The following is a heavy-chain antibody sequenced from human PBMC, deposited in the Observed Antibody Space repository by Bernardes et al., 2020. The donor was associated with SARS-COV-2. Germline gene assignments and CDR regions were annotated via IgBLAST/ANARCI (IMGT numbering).Heavy chain of an antibody. V-gene: IGHV3-66*01. J-gene: IGHJ4*02. CDR1: GVPVRSNY. D-gene: IGHD3-10*01. Sequence: GALRLSCAVSGVPVRSNYMTWVRQAPGKGLEWVSFIYSGGSTYYADSVKGRFTLSRDTFRNTLYLQMNSLRVEDTAVYYCARGYGAGSYFLENWGQGTLVTVSS. CDR2: IYSGGST. CDR3: ARGYGAGSYFLEN.